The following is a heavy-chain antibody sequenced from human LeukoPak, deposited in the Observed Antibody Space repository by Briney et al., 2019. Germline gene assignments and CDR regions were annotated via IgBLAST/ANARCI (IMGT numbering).Heavy chain of an antibody. J-gene: IGHJ5*02. CDR2: IWSDGTNQ. CDR3: ARDAHSSGWPHNWLDP. CDR1: GFTFSHYG. D-gene: IGHD6-19*01. V-gene: IGHV3-33*01. Sequence: GRSLRLSCAASGFTFSHYGMHWVRQAPGKGLEWVAVIWSDGTNQYYADSVKGRFTISRDDSQKTVYLEMNSLRSEDTAMYYCARDAHSSGWPHNWLDPWGQGTLVTVSS.